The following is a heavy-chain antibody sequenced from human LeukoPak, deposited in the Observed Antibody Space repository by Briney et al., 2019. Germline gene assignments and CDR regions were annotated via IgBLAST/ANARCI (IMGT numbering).Heavy chain of an antibody. V-gene: IGHV1-46*01. CDR2: INPSGGST. Sequence: ASVKVSCKASGYTFTSYYMHWVRQAPGQGLEWMGIINPSGGSTSYAQKFQGRVTMTRDTSTSTVYMELSSLRSEDTAVYYCARDRRSGGSCYSANWYFDLWGRGTLVTVSS. CDR1: GYTFTSYY. J-gene: IGHJ2*01. CDR3: ARDRRSGGSCYSANWYFDL. D-gene: IGHD2-15*01.